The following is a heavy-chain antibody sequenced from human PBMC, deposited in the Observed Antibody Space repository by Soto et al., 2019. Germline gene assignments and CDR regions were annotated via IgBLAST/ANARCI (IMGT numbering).Heavy chain of an antibody. CDR1: GGSISSYY. V-gene: IGHV4-59*01. CDR2: IYYSGST. Sequence: SETLSLTCTVSGGSISSYYWSWIRQPPGKGLEWIGYIYYSGSTNYNPSLKSRVTISVDTSKNQFSLKLSSVTAADTAVYYCARENGDYCDYWGQGTLVTVSS. J-gene: IGHJ4*02. CDR3: ARENGDYCDY. D-gene: IGHD4-17*01.